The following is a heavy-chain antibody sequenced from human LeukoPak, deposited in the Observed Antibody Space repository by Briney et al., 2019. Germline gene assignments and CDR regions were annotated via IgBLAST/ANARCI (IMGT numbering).Heavy chain of an antibody. CDR2: IYSGGST. V-gene: IGHV3-66*02. J-gene: IGHJ3*02. CDR3: AREISRTGAFDI. CDR1: GFTFSTYS. D-gene: IGHD3-3*02. Sequence: GGSLGLSCAASGFTFSTYSMNWVRQAPGKGLEWVSVIYSGGSTYYADSVKGRFTISRDNSKNTLYLQMNSLRAEDTAVYYCAREISRTGAFDIWGQGTMVTVSS.